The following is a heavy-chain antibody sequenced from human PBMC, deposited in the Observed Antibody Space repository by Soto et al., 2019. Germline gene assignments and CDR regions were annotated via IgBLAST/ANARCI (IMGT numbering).Heavy chain of an antibody. CDR2: ISAYNGNT. J-gene: IGHJ5*02. D-gene: IGHD2-15*01. Sequence: ASVKVSCKASGYTFTSYGISWVRQAPGQGLEWMGWISAYNGNTNYAQKLQGRVTMTTDTSTSTAYMELRSLRSDDTAVYYCARVVVVAATHNWFDPWGQGTLVTVSS. V-gene: IGHV1-18*04. CDR3: ARVVVVAATHNWFDP. CDR1: GYTFTSYG.